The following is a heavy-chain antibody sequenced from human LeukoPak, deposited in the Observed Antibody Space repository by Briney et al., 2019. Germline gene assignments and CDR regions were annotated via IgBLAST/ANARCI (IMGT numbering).Heavy chain of an antibody. J-gene: IGHJ4*02. CDR3: TKGGRRAILTY. V-gene: IGHV4-59*01. CDR1: GGSTSRYY. CDR2: IYDSGST. D-gene: IGHD3-9*01. Sequence: PETPSLTCTVSGGSTSRYYWSWIRQPPGKGLEWIGYIYDSGSTNYNPSLKSRVTISVDTSKNQFSPKLTSVTAADTAVYYCTKGGRRAILTYWGQGILVTVSP.